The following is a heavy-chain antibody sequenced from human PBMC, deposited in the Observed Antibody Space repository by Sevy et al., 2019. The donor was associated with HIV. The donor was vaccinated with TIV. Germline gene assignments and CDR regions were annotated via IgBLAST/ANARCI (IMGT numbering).Heavy chain of an antibody. D-gene: IGHD5-18*01. J-gene: IGHJ4*02. Sequence: GGSLRLSCAASGFTFSSYAMSWVRQAPGKGLEWASAISGSGGSTYYADSVKGRFTISRDNSKNTLYLQMNSLRAEDTAVYYCANAGGYSYGSTPFDYWGQGTLVTVSS. V-gene: IGHV3-23*01. CDR3: ANAGGYSYGSTPFDY. CDR1: GFTFSSYA. CDR2: ISGSGGST.